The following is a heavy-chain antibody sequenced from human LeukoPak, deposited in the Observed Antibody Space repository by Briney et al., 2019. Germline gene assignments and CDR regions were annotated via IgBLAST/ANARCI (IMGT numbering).Heavy chain of an antibody. CDR3: AREDGYNYGYFDY. J-gene: IGHJ4*02. V-gene: IGHV3-7*01. CDR2: IKQDGSEK. D-gene: IGHD5-24*01. CDR1: GFTFSSYW. Sequence: GGSLRLSCAASGFTFSSYWMIWVRQAPGKGLEWVANIKQDGSEKYYVDSVKGRFTISRDNAKNSLYLQMNSLRAEDTAVYYCAREDGYNYGYFDYWGQGTLVTVSS.